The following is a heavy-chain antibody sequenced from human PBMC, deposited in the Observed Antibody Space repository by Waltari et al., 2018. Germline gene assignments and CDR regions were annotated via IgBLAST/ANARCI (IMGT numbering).Heavy chain of an antibody. CDR1: GFTFSGSA. D-gene: IGHD3-16*01. CDR2: IRSKANSYAT. J-gene: IGHJ3*02. Sequence: EVQLVESGGGLVQPGGSLKLSCAASGFTFSGSATHGVRQASGKGLEWVGRIRSKANSYATAYAASVKGRFTISRDDSKNTAYLQMNSLKTEDTAVYYCTRSRGSAFDIWGQGTMVTVSS. CDR3: TRSRGSAFDI. V-gene: IGHV3-73*01.